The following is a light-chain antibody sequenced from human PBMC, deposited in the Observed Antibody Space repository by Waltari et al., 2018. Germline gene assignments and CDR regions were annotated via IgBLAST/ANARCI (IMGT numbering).Light chain of an antibody. CDR1: SSNLGSNY. CDR2: RND. J-gene: IGLJ2*01. Sequence: QSVLTQPPSASGTPGQRVTISCSGRSSNLGSNYVYWYQQRPGTAPKLLIYRNDQRPAGVPDRFSGSKSGTSASLAISGLRSEDEADYYCATWDGNLSAVVFGGGSKLTVL. V-gene: IGLV1-47*01. CDR3: ATWDGNLSAVV.